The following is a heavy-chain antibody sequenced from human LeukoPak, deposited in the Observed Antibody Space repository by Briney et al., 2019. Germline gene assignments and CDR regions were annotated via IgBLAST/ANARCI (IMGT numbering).Heavy chain of an antibody. Sequence: KPSETLSLTCTVSGGSISNYYWSWIRQPPGNGLEWIGYISYSGSTSYNPSLQSRVTISVDTSKNEFSLKLSSVTAADTAVYYCARDTAYTDYWGQGALVTVSS. V-gene: IGHV4-59*01. CDR2: ISYSGST. J-gene: IGHJ4*02. CDR1: GGSISNYY. D-gene: IGHD4-11*01. CDR3: ARDTAYTDY.